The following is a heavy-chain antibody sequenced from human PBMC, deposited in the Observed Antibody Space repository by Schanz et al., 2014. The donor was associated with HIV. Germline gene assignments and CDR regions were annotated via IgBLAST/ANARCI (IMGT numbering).Heavy chain of an antibody. CDR1: GYTFSRSA. D-gene: IGHD1-26*01. CDR2: ISGKNGET. CDR3: ARGPKWEGLMDV. J-gene: IGHJ6*02. V-gene: IGHV1-18*01. Sequence: QVQLVQSGAEVKKPGASVKVSCKASGYTFSRSAISWVRQAPGQGLEWMGWISGKNGETNYAQNFQGRVTMTTDTSTSTAYMELRSLRSDDTAVYYCARGPKWEGLMDVWGQGTTVIVSS.